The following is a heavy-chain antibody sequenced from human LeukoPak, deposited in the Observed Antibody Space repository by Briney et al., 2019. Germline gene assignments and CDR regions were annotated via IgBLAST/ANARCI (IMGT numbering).Heavy chain of an antibody. V-gene: IGHV3-53*01. CDR3: ARAQWRTYSYYYMDV. CDR2: IYSGGST. CDR1: GFTVSFNY. J-gene: IGHJ6*03. D-gene: IGHD6-19*01. Sequence: PGGSLRLSCAASGFTVSFNYMSWVRQAPGKGLEWISVIYSGGSTYYADSVKGRFTISRDDSKNTLCLQMNSLRAEDTAIYYCARAQWRTYSYYYMDVWGKGTTVTVSS.